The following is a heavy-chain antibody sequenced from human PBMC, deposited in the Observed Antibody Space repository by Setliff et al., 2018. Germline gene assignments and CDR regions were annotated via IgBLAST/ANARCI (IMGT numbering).Heavy chain of an antibody. J-gene: IGHJ4*02. Sequence: GGSLRLSCAASGFTFSDYYMSWIRQAPGKGLEWVSCITNSGGTIYYADSVKGRFTISRDNAKNSLFLQMNSLRVEDTAVYYCVRDVAGGSHATYFDYWGQGTLVTVSS. CDR3: VRDVAGGSHATYFDY. CDR2: ITNSGGTI. D-gene: IGHD1-26*01. CDR1: GFTFSDYY. V-gene: IGHV3-11*04.